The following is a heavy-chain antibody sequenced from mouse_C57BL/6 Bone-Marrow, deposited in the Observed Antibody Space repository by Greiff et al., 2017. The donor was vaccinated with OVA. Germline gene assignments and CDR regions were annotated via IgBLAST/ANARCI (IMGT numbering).Heavy chain of an antibody. CDR1: GYAFSSSW. D-gene: IGHD1-1*01. J-gene: IGHJ4*01. CDR2: IYPGDGDT. CDR3: GVATDAMDY. V-gene: IGHV1-82*01. Sequence: LVKPGASVKISCKASGYAFSSSWMNWVKQRPGKGLEWIGRIYPGDGDTNYNGKFKGKATLTADKSSSTAYMQLSSLTSEDSAVYFCGVATDAMDYWGQGTSVTVSS.